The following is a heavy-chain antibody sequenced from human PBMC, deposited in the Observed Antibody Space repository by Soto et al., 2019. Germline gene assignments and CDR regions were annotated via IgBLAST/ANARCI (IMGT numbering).Heavy chain of an antibody. J-gene: IGHJ3*02. Sequence: QVQLQESGPGLVKPSQTLSLTCTVSGGSISSGGYYWSWIRQHPGKGLEWIGYIYYSGSTYYNPSLKSRVTISVDTSKNQFSLKLSSVTAADTAVYYSARGGIAAARAYDDAFDIWGQGTMVTVSS. D-gene: IGHD6-13*01. CDR1: GGSISSGGYY. CDR2: IYYSGST. V-gene: IGHV4-31*03. CDR3: ARGGIAAARAYDDAFDI.